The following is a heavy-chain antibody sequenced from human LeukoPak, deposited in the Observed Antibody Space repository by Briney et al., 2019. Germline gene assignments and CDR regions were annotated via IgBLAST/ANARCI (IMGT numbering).Heavy chain of an antibody. CDR3: ARLLRWYYYDSSGCYFDY. CDR1: GGSFSGYY. D-gene: IGHD3-22*01. CDR2: INHSGST. V-gene: IGHV4-34*01. Sequence: SETLSLTCAVYGGSFSGYYWSWIRQPPGKGLEWNGEINHSGSTNYNPSLKSRVTISVDTSKNQFSLKLSSVTAADTAVYYCARLLRWYYYDSSGCYFDYWGQGTLVTVSS. J-gene: IGHJ4*02.